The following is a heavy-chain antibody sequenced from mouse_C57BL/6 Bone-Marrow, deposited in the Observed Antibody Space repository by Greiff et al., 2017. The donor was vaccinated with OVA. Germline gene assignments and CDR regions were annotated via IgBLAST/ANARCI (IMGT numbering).Heavy chain of an antibody. CDR3: TRWLLPFDY. CDR1: GFNIKDDY. Sequence: EVMLVESGAELVRPGASVKLSCTASGFNIKDDYMHWVKQRPEQGLAWIGWIDPENGDTEYASKFQGKATITADTSSNTAYLQLSSLTSEDTAVYYCTRWLLPFDYWGQGTTLTVSS. J-gene: IGHJ2*01. D-gene: IGHD2-3*01. V-gene: IGHV14-4*01. CDR2: IDPENGDT.